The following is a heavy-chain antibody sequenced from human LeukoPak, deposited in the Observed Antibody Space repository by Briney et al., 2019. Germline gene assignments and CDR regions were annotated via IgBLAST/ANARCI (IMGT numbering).Heavy chain of an antibody. J-gene: IGHJ5*02. D-gene: IGHD3-10*01. V-gene: IGHV3-23*01. CDR2: ISGSGDST. CDR1: GFTFSNYA. Sequence: PGGSLRLSCAASGFTFSNYAMTWVRQAPGKGLEWVSTISGSGDSTYSADSVKGRFTISRDNSRNTLYLQMNSLRAEDTAVYYCAKALDGSGSYYKGASWGQGTLVTVSS. CDR3: AKALDGSGSYYKGAS.